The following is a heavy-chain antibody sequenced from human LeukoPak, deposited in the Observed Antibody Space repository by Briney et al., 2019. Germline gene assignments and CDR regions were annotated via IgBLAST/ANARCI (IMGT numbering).Heavy chain of an antibody. D-gene: IGHD3-22*01. J-gene: IGHJ4*02. CDR2: IYYSGST. CDR3: ARLSTNYYDSSGYASGFDY. Sequence: SETLSLTCTVSGGSISSYYWSWIRQPPGKGLEWIGYIYYSGSTNYNPSLKSRVTISVDTSKNQFSLKLSSVTAADTAVYYCARLSTNYYDSSGYASGFDYWGQGTLVTVSS. V-gene: IGHV4-59*08. CDR1: GGSISSYY.